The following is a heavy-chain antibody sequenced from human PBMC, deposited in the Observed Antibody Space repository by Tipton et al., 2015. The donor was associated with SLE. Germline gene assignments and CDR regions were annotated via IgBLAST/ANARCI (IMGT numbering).Heavy chain of an antibody. V-gene: IGHV4-34*01. Sequence: TLSLTCTMYGDSFSGYYWTWIRQPPGKGLEWIGEISHSGRTDYNPSLKSRVTISIDTSQNRFSLKLSSMTATDTAVYYCARGGRWELQGVFDYWGQGTLVTVSS. J-gene: IGHJ4*02. CDR3: ARGGRWELQGVFDY. CDR2: ISHSGRT. CDR1: GDSFSGYY. D-gene: IGHD1-26*01.